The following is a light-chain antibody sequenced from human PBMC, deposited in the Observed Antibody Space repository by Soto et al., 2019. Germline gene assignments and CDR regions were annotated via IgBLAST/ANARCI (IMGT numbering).Light chain of an antibody. CDR1: QSVSSN. Sequence: EIVLTQSPGTLSVSPGERATLSCRASQSVSSNLAWYQQKPGQAPRLLIYGASTRAAGIPAMFSGSGSGTEFTLTISNLQSEDFAVFYCQQYNNWPPITFGQGTRLEIK. J-gene: IGKJ5*01. CDR3: QQYNNWPPIT. V-gene: IGKV3-15*01. CDR2: GAS.